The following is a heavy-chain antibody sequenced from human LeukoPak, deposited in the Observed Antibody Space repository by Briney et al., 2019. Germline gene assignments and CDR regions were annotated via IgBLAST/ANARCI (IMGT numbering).Heavy chain of an antibody. CDR3: ARERIQLWLRKSYSFDY. Sequence: PSETLSLTCTVSGGSISSSSYYWGWIRQPPGKGLEWIGSIYYSGSTYYNPSLKSRVTISVDTSKNQFSLKLSSVTAADTAVYYCARERIQLWLRKSYSFDYWGQGTLVTVSS. J-gene: IGHJ4*02. V-gene: IGHV4-39*02. D-gene: IGHD5-18*01. CDR1: GGSISSSSYY. CDR2: IYYSGST.